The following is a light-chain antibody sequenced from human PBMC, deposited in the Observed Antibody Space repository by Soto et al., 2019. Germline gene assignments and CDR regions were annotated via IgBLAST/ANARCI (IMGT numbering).Light chain of an antibody. CDR3: CSYGGNRNFI. V-gene: IGLV2-23*01. J-gene: IGLJ2*01. CDR2: ENI. Sequence: QSVLTQPASVSGSPGQSITISCIGTSSDVGAYDLVSWYQQHPGTAPRLIIYENIRRPSGIPSRFSGSKSGNTASLTISGLRAEDEANYHCCSYGGNRNFIFGGGTKVTVL. CDR1: SSDVGAYDL.